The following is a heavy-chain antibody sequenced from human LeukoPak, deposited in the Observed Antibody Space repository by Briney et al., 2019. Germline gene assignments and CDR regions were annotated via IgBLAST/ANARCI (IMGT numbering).Heavy chain of an antibody. J-gene: IGHJ4*02. D-gene: IGHD3-10*01. CDR2: INHSGSA. V-gene: IGHV4-34*01. CDR1: GGSFSGYY. Sequence: PSETLSLTCAVYGGSFSGYYWSWIRQPPGKGLEWTAEINHSGSANYNPSLKSRVTISVDTSKNQFSLKLSSVTAADTAVYYCARKRITMVRGVPYFDYWGQGTLVTVSS. CDR3: ARKRITMVRGVPYFDY.